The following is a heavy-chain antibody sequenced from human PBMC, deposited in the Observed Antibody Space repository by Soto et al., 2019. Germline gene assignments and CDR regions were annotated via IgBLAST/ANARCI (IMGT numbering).Heavy chain of an antibody. J-gene: IGHJ1*01. CDR2: IIPMFGST. V-gene: IGHV1-69*08. CDR3: ATPSGLLGQYSAITVN. CDR1: GGTFSHST. D-gene: IGHD5-12*01. Sequence: SVKVSCKASGGTFSHSTVAWVRQAPGHRPEWMGMIIPMFGSTNSAQKFRDRVTFSADTYTNTAYMELSSLRSEDTAVYYCATPSGLLGQYSAITVNWGQGTLVTVS.